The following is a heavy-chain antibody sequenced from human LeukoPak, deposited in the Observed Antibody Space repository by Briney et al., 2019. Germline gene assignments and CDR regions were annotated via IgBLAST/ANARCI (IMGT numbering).Heavy chain of an antibody. CDR3: ARAIGTVTTFFYYYYYMDV. Sequence: PSETLSLTCTVSGGSISSSSFYWGWIRQPPGKGLKWIGIIYNSGSTYYSPSLKSRVTISVGTSKNQFSLKLSSVTAADTAVYYCARAIGTVTTFFYYYYYMDVWGKGTTVTVSS. D-gene: IGHD4-17*01. J-gene: IGHJ6*03. V-gene: IGHV4-39*07. CDR1: GGSISSSSFY. CDR2: IYNSGST.